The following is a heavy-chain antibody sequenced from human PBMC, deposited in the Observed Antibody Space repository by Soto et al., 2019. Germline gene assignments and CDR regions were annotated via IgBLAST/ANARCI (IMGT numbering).Heavy chain of an antibody. CDR1: GGSIGSGGYY. CDR3: AMREEYCSSTSCLFYYYYYMDV. D-gene: IGHD2-2*01. V-gene: IGHV4-31*03. Sequence: TLSLTCTVSGGSIGSGGYYWSWIRQHPGKGLEWIGYIYYSGSTYYNPSLKSRVTISVDTSKNQFSLKLSSVTAADTAVYYCAMREEYCSSTSCLFYYYYYMDVWGKGTTVTVSS. CDR2: IYYSGST. J-gene: IGHJ6*03.